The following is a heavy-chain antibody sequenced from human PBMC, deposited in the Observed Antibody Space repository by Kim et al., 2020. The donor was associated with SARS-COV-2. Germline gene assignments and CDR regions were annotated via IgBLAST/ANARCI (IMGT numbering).Heavy chain of an antibody. CDR1: GYTLKSYA. CDR3: ARDGQVNSETTMNLNWFDP. V-gene: IGHV1-3*01. J-gene: IGHJ5*02. CDR2: INAANGNT. Sequence: ASVKVSCKASGYTLKSYAIHWVRQVPGQRLEWMGWINAANGNTKYAQNLQDRVTITRDTSANTAYMELSSLRSEDTALYYCARDGQVNSETTMNLNWFDPWGQGTLVTVST. D-gene: IGHD5-18*01.